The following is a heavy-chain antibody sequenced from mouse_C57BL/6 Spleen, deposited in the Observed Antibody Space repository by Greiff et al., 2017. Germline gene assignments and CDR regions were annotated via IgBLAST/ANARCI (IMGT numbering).Heavy chain of an antibody. CDR2: IDPSDSYT. CDR1: GYTFTSYW. V-gene: IGHV1-59*01. J-gene: IGHJ1*03. Sequence: VQLQQPGAELVRPGASVKLSCKASGYTFTSYWMHWVKQRPGQGLEWIGVIDPSDSYTNYNQKFKGKATLTVDTSSSTAYMQLRSLTSEDSAVLYCARRVGSSYVRYFDVWGTGTTVTVSS. CDR3: ARRVGSSYVRYFDV. D-gene: IGHD1-1*01.